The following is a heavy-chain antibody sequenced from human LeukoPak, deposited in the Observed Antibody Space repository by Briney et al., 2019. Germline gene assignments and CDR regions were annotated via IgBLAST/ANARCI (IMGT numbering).Heavy chain of an antibody. CDR2: IKQDGNEE. J-gene: IGHJ4*02. Sequence: GGSLRLSCAASGFTFSNYWMSWVRQAPGKGLEWVANIKQDGNEEYYVDSVRGRFTISRDNAKNSLYLQMNSLRAEDTAVYYCARDRYSRSWYPYFDYWGQGTLVTVSP. V-gene: IGHV3-7*01. D-gene: IGHD6-13*01. CDR3: ARDRYSRSWYPYFDY. CDR1: GFTFSNYW.